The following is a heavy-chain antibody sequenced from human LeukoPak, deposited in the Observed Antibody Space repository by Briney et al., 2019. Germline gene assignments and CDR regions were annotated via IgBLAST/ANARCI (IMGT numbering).Heavy chain of an antibody. J-gene: IGHJ2*01. Sequence: SETLSLTCAVYGGSFSGYYWSWIRQPAGKGLEWIGRIYISETTIYNPSLRSRVTMSVDTSKNQFSLKLSSVTAADTAVYYCARVSNSWYQDWYFDLWGRGTLVTVSS. CDR3: ARVSNSWYQDWYFDL. D-gene: IGHD6-13*01. CDR1: GGSFSGYY. V-gene: IGHV4-59*10. CDR2: IYISETT.